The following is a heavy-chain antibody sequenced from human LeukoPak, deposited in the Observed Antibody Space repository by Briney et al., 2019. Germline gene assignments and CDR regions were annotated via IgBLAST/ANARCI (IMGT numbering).Heavy chain of an antibody. J-gene: IGHJ4*02. D-gene: IGHD5-12*01. CDR1: GFTFSSYS. V-gene: IGHV3-21*01. CDR2: ISSSSGYI. Sequence: PGGSLRLSCAASGFTFSSYSMNWVRQAPGKGLEWVSSISSSSGYIYYADSVKGRFTISRDNAKNSLYLQMNSLRAEDTGVYYCARVRDTGYDPNDYWGQGTLVTVSS. CDR3: ARVRDTGYDPNDY.